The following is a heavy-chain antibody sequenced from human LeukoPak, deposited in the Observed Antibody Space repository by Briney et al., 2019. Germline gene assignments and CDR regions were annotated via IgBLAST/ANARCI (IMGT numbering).Heavy chain of an antibody. J-gene: IGHJ6*02. CDR3: AKSSTSPDEDDYYGMDV. CDR2: ISYDGSNK. V-gene: IGHV3-30*18. Sequence: PGGSLRLSCAASGLSFSSYGMHWVRQAPGKGLEWVAVISYDGSNKYYADSVKGRFTISRDNSKNTLYLQMNSLRAEDTAVYYCAKSSTSPDEDDYYGMDVWGQGTTVTVSS. CDR1: GLSFSSYG. D-gene: IGHD2-2*01.